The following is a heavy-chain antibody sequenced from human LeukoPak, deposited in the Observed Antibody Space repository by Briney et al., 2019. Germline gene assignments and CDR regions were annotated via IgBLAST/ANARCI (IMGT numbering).Heavy chain of an antibody. J-gene: IGHJ4*02. Sequence: ASVKVSCKASGGTFSIYAISWVRQAPGQGLEWMGGIIPIFGTANYAQKFQGRVTVTADESTSTAYMELSSLRSEDTAVYYCARGPSRYYFDYWGQGTLVTVSS. V-gene: IGHV1-69*13. CDR1: GGTFSIYA. CDR2: IIPIFGTA. CDR3: ARGPSRYYFDY. D-gene: IGHD4-17*01.